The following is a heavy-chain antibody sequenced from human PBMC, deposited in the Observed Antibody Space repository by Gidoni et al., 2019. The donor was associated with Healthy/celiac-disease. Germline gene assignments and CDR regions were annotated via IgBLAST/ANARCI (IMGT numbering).Heavy chain of an antibody. J-gene: IGHJ4*02. CDR1: GYSISSGYY. V-gene: IGHV4-38-2*02. Sequence: QVQAQESGPGLVKPSETLSLTCTVSGYSISSGYYCGWIRQPPGRGLEWIGSIYPWGSTYYNPSLKSRVTISVDTSKNQFSLKLSSVPAADTAVYYCSRDSYGSGSMEDYWGQGTLVTVSS. D-gene: IGHD3-10*01. CDR2: IYPWGST. CDR3: SRDSYGSGSMEDY.